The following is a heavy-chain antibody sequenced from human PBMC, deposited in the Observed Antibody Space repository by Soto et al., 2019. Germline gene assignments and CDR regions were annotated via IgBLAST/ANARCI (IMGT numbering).Heavy chain of an antibody. D-gene: IGHD3-16*01. V-gene: IGHV3-30*15. CDR3: ARDKGLLFDSNFDS. J-gene: IGHJ4*02. Sequence: QVQLVESGGGVVQPRRSLRLSCAASGFIFTSYIVHWVRQAPGKGLEWVASVSYDGSKKHYADSVKGRFSISRDNPKNTVYVQMSSLRTEDTAVYYCARDKGLLFDSNFDSRGQGTLVTVSS. CDR1: GFIFTSYI. CDR2: VSYDGSKK.